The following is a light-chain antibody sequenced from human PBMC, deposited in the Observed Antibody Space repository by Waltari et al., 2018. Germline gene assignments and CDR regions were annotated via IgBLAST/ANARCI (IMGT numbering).Light chain of an antibody. V-gene: IGKV1-5*03. Sequence: DIQMTQSPSTVSASVGDKVIITCRASQTINNWLAWYQLKPGKAPMLLIYDASTLESGVPLRFSGSGSETEFTLTITILQPDDFATYYCHQYNTFSGSFGQGTKVEVK. J-gene: IGKJ1*01. CDR3: HQYNTFSGS. CDR2: DAS. CDR1: QTINNW.